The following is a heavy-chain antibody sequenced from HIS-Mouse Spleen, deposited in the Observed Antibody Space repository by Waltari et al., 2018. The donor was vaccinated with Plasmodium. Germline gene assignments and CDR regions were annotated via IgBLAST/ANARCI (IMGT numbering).Heavy chain of an antibody. CDR1: GFTFSTYS. Sequence: EVQLVESGGGLVKPGGSLRLSCAASGFTFSTYSMNWVRQAPGKGLEWVSSISSSSSYTYYADSVKGRFTISRDNAKNSLYLQMSSLRAEDTAVYYCARDHNWNYDYWGQGTLVTVSS. D-gene: IGHD1-7*01. CDR2: ISSSSSYT. V-gene: IGHV3-21*01. J-gene: IGHJ4*02. CDR3: ARDHNWNYDY.